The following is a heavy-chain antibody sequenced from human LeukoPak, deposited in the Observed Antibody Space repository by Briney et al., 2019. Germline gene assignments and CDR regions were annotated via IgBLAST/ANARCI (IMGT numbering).Heavy chain of an antibody. D-gene: IGHD2-2*01. Sequence: GESLKISCKGSGYSFSSYWIAWVRQMPGKGLGWMGVIYPRDSRTTYSPSFQGQVTISADKSISTAYLQWTSLKASDTAMYYCARHLSDITSSPNYWGPGTLVTVSS. CDR3: ARHLSDITSSPNY. CDR1: GYSFSSYW. CDR2: IYPRDSRT. J-gene: IGHJ4*02. V-gene: IGHV5-51*01.